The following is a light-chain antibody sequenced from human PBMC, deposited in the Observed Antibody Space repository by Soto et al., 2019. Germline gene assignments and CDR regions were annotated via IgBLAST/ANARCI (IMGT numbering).Light chain of an antibody. V-gene: IGKV1-5*03. CDR2: KAS. J-gene: IGKJ1*01. CDR1: QSISSW. Sequence: DIQMTQSPSTLSASVGDRVTITCRASQSISSWLAWYQQKPGKAPKLLIYKASSLESGGPSRFSGSGSGTEFTLTISSLQPDDFATYDCQQYNSYPWTFGQGTKVEIK. CDR3: QQYNSYPWT.